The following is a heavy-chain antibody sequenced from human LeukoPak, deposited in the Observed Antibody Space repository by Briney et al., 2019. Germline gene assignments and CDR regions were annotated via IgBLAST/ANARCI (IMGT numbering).Heavy chain of an antibody. J-gene: IGHJ4*02. CDR1: GGSISSGSYY. CDR3: ARDSPGGYFDY. V-gene: IGHV4-61*02. D-gene: IGHD2-8*02. Sequence: PWETLSLTCTVSGGSISSGSYYWTWIRPPAGKGLEWIGRIYTSGSTNYSPSLKSRVTIEVDKSKNQFSLRLSSVTVADTAVYYCARDSPGGYFDYWGQGTLVTVSS. CDR2: IYTSGST.